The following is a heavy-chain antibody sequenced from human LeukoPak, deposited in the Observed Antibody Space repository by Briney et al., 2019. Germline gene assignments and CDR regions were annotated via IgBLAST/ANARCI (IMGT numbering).Heavy chain of an antibody. CDR3: ARSSSRRCSGGSCYSFYGMDV. V-gene: IGHV3-66*01. D-gene: IGHD2-15*01. J-gene: IGHJ6*02. Sequence: GGSLRLSCAASGFTVSSNYMSWVRQAPGKGLEWVSVIYSGGSTYYADSVKGRFTISRDNSKNTLYPQMNSLRAEDTAVYYCARSSSRRCSGGSCYSFYGMDVWGQGTTVTVSS. CDR1: GFTVSSNY. CDR2: IYSGGST.